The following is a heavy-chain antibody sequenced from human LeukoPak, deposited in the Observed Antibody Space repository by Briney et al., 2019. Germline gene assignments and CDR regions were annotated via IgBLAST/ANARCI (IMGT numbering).Heavy chain of an antibody. Sequence: SETLSLTCTVSGGSISSSSYYWDWIRQPPGKGLEWIGSMYYSGTTYYNPSIKSRVTISLDTSENELSLKLSSVTAADTAIYYCAKDTFGGLIVLGYWGQGTLVTVSS. CDR3: AKDTFGGLIVLGY. CDR1: GGSISSSSYY. CDR2: MYYSGTT. V-gene: IGHV4-39*07. J-gene: IGHJ4*02. D-gene: IGHD3-16*02.